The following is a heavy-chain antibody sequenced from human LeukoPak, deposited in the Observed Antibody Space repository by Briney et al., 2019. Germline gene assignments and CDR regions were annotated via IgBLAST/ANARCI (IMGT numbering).Heavy chain of an antibody. V-gene: IGHV1-18*01. CDR3: ARSGRGTWPPSGATNWFDP. J-gene: IGHJ5*02. CDR1: GYTFTSYG. CDR2: ISTYNANT. D-gene: IGHD3-10*01. Sequence: GASVKVSCKASGYTFTSYGISWVRQAPGQGLEWMGWISTYNANTNYAQKLQDRVTMTTDTSTSTAYMELRSLRYDDTATYYCARSGRGTWPPSGATNWFDPWGQGTLVTVSS.